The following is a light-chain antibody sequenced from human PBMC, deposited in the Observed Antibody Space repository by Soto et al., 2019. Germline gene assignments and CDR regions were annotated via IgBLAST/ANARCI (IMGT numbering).Light chain of an antibody. V-gene: IGLV2-14*01. J-gene: IGLJ1*01. CDR3: SSYTSSTTLV. Sequence: QSLLTQPASVCGSPGQSITISCTGTISDIGTYNYVSWNQQHPGKAPKVIIYEVSNRPSGVSNRFSGSKSGNTASLTISGLQAQAEADYYCSSYTSSTTLVFGTGTKVTVL. CDR1: ISDIGTYNY. CDR2: EVS.